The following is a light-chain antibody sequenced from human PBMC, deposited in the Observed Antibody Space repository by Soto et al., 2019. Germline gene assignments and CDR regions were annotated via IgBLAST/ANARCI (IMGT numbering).Light chain of an antibody. CDR2: LNSDGSH. CDR1: SGHSSYA. J-gene: IGLJ2*01. V-gene: IGLV4-69*01. Sequence: QSVLTQSPSASASLGASVNLTCTLSSGHSSYAIAWHQQQPEKGPRYLMKLNSDGSHFKGDGIPDRFSGSSSGAERYLTISRLQSEDEADYYCQTWGTGIVIFGGGTKLTVL. CDR3: QTWGTGIVI.